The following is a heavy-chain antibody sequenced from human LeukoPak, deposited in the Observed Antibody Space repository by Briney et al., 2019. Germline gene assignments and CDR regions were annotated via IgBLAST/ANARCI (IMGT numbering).Heavy chain of an antibody. CDR3: ARELGRGGSAFDV. V-gene: IGHV3-74*01. Sequence: TGGSLRLSCEASGFSLRNHCMHWVRQAPGKGLVWVAHIDPYWSVANYGDSVQGRFAISRDNAKNTLYLQMDTLRAEDTAVYYCARELGRGGSAFDVWGQGTMVTVSS. D-gene: IGHD3-16*01. CDR2: IDPYWSVA. CDR1: GFSLRNHC. J-gene: IGHJ3*01.